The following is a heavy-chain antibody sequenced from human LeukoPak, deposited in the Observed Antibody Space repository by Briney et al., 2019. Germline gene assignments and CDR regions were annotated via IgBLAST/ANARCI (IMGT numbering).Heavy chain of an antibody. V-gene: IGHV3-7*01. CDR1: EFTFISYW. J-gene: IGHJ6*04. CDR2: IKQDGSEK. CDR3: AELGITMIGGV. D-gene: IGHD3-10*02. Sequence: GGSLRLSCAASEFTFISYWMTWVRQAPGKGLEWVANIKQDGSEKYYVDSVKGRFTISRDNAKNSLYLQMNSLRAEDTAVYYCAELGITMIGGVWGKGTTVTISS.